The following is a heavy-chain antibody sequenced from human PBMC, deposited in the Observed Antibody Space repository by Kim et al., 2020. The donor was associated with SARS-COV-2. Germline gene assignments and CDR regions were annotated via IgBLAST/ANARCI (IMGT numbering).Heavy chain of an antibody. Sequence: SETLSLTCTVSGGSINTYYWSWVRQPPGKGLEWIAYIYYTGSTNYNPSLKSRATISVETCKNEFSLRLTSVTAADTARYYCARFTRYSAAWYLDYWGHGTLVIVSS. CDR1: GGSINTYY. CDR2: IYYTGST. V-gene: IGHV4-59*13. CDR3: ARFTRYSAAWYLDY. D-gene: IGHD5-18*01. J-gene: IGHJ4*01.